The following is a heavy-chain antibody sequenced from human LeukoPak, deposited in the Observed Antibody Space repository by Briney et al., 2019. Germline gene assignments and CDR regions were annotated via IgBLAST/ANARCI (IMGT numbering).Heavy chain of an antibody. D-gene: IGHD3-22*01. J-gene: IGHJ4*02. CDR2: IYYSGST. CDR1: GGSISSSSYY. CDR3: ARHVDYYDSSGYAHPYYFDY. V-gene: IGHV4-39*01. Sequence: SETLSLTCTVSGGSISSSSYYWGWIRQPPGKGLEWIGSIYYSGSTHYNPSLKSRVTISVDTSKNQFSLKLSSVTAADTAVYYCARHVDYYDSSGYAHPYYFDYWGQGTLVTVSS.